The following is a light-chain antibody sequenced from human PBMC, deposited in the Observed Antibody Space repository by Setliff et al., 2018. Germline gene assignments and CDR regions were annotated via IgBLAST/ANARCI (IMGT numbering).Light chain of an antibody. Sequence: QSALTQPPSVSGAPGQTVTISCTGSSSNIGARYDVQWYQQLPGTAPKLLIYANNNRPSGVPDRFSGSKSGTSASLAISGLQADDEADYYCQSYDSSLSGYVFGTGTKVT. CDR2: ANN. V-gene: IGLV1-40*01. CDR1: SSNIGARYD. J-gene: IGLJ1*01. CDR3: QSYDSSLSGYV.